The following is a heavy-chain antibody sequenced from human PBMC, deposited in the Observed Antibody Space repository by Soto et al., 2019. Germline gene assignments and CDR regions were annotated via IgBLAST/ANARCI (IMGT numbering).Heavy chain of an antibody. CDR2: ISSSSSYI. CDR1: GFTFSSYS. Sequence: EVQLVESGGGLVKPGGSLRLSCAASGFTFSSYSMNWVRQAPGKGLEWVSSISSSSSYIYYADSVKGRFTISRDNAKNSLYLQMNSLRAEDTAVYYCAREDNSGYDWYYYYGMDVWGQGTTVTVSS. CDR3: AREDNSGYDWYYYYGMDV. V-gene: IGHV3-21*01. J-gene: IGHJ6*02. D-gene: IGHD5-12*01.